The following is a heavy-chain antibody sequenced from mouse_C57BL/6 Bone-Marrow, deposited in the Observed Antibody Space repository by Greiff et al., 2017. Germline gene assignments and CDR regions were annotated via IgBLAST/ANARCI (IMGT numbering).Heavy chain of an antibody. Sequence: VQLQQSGAELVRPGASVKLSCTASGFNIKDDYIHLVKQRTEQGLEWIGRIDPEDGETKYAQKFQDKATLTADTSSNTAYLQLSSLTSEDTAVYCWISSLIYYGTNYWGQGTTLTVSA. V-gene: IGHV14-2*01. CDR1: GFNIKDDY. CDR3: ISSLIYYGTNY. J-gene: IGHJ2*01. CDR2: IDPEDGET. D-gene: IGHD1-1*01.